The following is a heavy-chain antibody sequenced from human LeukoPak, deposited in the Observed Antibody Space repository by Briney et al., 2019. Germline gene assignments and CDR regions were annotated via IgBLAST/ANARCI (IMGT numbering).Heavy chain of an antibody. CDR2: ISYDGSNK. CDR1: GFTFSSYG. Sequence: GGSLRLSCAASGFTFSSYGMHWVRQAPGKGLEWVAVISYDGSNKYYADSVKGRFTISRDNSKNTLYLQMNSLRAEDTAVYYCAKDSYGMDVWGQGTTVTVSS. CDR3: AKDSYGMDV. J-gene: IGHJ6*02. V-gene: IGHV3-30*18.